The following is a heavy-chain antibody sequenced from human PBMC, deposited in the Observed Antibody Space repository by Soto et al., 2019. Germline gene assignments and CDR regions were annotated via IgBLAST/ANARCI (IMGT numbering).Heavy chain of an antibody. D-gene: IGHD6-19*01. J-gene: IGHJ4*02. CDR3: AVAVAGPTAIGY. CDR1: GFTFSSYW. V-gene: IGHV3-74*01. CDR2: INSDGSST. Sequence: EVQLVESGGGLVQPGGSLSLSCAASGFTFSSYWMPWVRKAQGKGLVWVSRINSDGSSTSYADSVKGRFTISRDNAKNTLYLQMNSLRAEDTAVYYCAVAVAGPTAIGYWGQGTLVTVSS.